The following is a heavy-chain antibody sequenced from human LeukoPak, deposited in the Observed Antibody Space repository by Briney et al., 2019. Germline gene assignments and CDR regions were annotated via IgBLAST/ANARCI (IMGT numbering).Heavy chain of an antibody. CDR2: IIPIFGTA. J-gene: IGHJ4*02. Sequence: SVKVSCKASGGTFSSYAISWVRQAPGQGLEWMGGIIPIFGTANYAQKFQGRVTITADKSTSTAYVELSSLRSGDTAVYYCARFSSGIFDYWGQGTLVTVSS. V-gene: IGHV1-69*06. CDR3: ARFSSGIFDY. CDR1: GGTFSSYA.